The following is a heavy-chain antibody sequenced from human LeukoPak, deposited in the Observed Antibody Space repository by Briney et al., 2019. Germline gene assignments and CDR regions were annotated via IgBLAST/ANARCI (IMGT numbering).Heavy chain of an antibody. D-gene: IGHD2-8*01. Sequence: SETLSLTCTVSGGSISSYYWSWIRQPAGKGLEWIGRIYTSGSTNYNPSLKSRVTMSVDTSKNQFSLKLSSVTAADTALYYCARVVYCTNGICYSRWYFDLRGRGTLVTVPS. J-gene: IGHJ2*01. CDR1: GGSISSYY. V-gene: IGHV4-4*07. CDR3: ARVVYCTNGICYSRWYFDL. CDR2: IYTSGST.